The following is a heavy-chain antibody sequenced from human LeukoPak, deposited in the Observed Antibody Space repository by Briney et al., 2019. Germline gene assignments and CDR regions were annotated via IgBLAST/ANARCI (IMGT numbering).Heavy chain of an antibody. CDR1: GGSISSGGYS. J-gene: IGHJ4*02. CDR2: IYYSGST. D-gene: IGHD6-19*01. Sequence: SETLSLTCAVSGGSISSGGYSWSWIRQPPGKGLEWIGYIYYSGSTNYNPSLKSRVTISVDTSKNQFSLKLSSVTAADTAVYYCARGSGWYYPDYWGQGTLVTVSS. CDR3: ARGSGWYYPDY. V-gene: IGHV4-61*08.